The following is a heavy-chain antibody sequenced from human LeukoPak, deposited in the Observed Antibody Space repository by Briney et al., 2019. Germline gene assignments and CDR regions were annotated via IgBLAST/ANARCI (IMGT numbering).Heavy chain of an antibody. CDR3: AQWFFSGDSYGWYFDY. Sequence: GSSVTVSCKGTVGTFISYVISWVRQAPAQGLEWMGVIIPIFGTENYAQKFQGRVTSSADESTSTAYMELNRLRSEDTAVYYCAQWFFSGDSYGWYFDYWGQGTLVTVSS. CDR1: VGTFISYV. V-gene: IGHV1-69*01. D-gene: IGHD5-18*01. CDR2: IIPIFGTE. J-gene: IGHJ4*02.